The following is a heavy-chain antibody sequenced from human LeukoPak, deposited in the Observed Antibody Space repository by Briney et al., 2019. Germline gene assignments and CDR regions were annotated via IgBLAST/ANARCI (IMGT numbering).Heavy chain of an antibody. J-gene: IGHJ2*01. CDR1: GGSFSGYY. CDR2: INHSGST. CDR3: ARDRYGNWYFDL. D-gene: IGHD1-1*01. V-gene: IGHV4-34*01. Sequence: SETLSLTCAVYGGSFSGYYWSWIRQPPGKGLEWIGEINHSGSTNYNPSLKSRVTISVDTSKNQFSLKLSSVTAADTAVYYCARDRYGNWYFDLWGRGTLVTVSS.